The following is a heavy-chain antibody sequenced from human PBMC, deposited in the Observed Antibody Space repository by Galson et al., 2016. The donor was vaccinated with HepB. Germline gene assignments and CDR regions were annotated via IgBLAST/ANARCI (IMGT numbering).Heavy chain of an antibody. V-gene: IGHV1-69*13. Sequence: SVKVSCKAPGGTLSSHAISWVRQAPGQGLDWMGGISPMSDTANYAQKFQDRVTVTADQSTSTAYMELSSLISEDTAVYYCARVAIGGNYFDDWGQGTLLTVSS. J-gene: IGHJ4*02. CDR3: ARVAIGGNYFDD. CDR1: GGTLSSHA. CDR2: ISPMSDTA.